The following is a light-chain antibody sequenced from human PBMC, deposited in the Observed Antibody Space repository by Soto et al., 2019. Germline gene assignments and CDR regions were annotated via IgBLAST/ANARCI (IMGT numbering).Light chain of an antibody. J-gene: IGLJ1*01. CDR2: DVS. Sequence: QSALTQPASVSGSPGQSITISCTGTSSDVGGYNYVSWYQQHPGKAPKLMIYDVSNRPSGVSNRFSGSKSGNTASLTISGLQADEEADYYCSSYTSSSFYVFGTGTKLTVL. V-gene: IGLV2-14*01. CDR1: SSDVGGYNY. CDR3: SSYTSSSFYV.